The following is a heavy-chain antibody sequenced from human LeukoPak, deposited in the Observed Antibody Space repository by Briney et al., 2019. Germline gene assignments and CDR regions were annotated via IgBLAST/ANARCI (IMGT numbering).Heavy chain of an antibody. CDR1: GYTFTSYY. CDR3: ARGEISSMVRGVIIAGRWFDP. D-gene: IGHD3-10*01. CDR2: INPSGGST. J-gene: IGHJ5*02. Sequence: ASVKVSCKASGYTFTSYYMHWVRQAPGQGLEWMGIINPSGGSTSYAQKFQGRVTMTRDMSTSTVYMELSSLRSKDTAVYYCARGEISSMVRGVIIAGRWFDPWGQGTLVTVSS. V-gene: IGHV1-46*01.